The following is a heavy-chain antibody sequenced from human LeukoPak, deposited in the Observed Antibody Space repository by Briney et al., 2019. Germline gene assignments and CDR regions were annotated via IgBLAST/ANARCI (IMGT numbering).Heavy chain of an antibody. D-gene: IGHD6-13*01. CDR2: ISGSGGST. CDR1: GFTFSSYA. J-gene: IGHJ4*02. Sequence: PGGSLRLSCAASGFTFSSYAMSWVRQAPGKGLEWASAISGSGGSTYYADSVKGRFTISRDNAKNSLYLQMNSLRAEDTAVYYCARDTTGYSSSPAGEYWGQGTLVTVSS. V-gene: IGHV3-23*01. CDR3: ARDTTGYSSSPAGEY.